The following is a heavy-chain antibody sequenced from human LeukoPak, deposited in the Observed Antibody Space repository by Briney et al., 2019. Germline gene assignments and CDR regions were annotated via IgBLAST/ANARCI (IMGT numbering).Heavy chain of an antibody. CDR3: ARDRSGWYDGFDP. D-gene: IGHD6-19*01. V-gene: IGHV4-4*02. CDR1: GGSLNSSNW. J-gene: IGHJ5*02. CDR2: IYHSGST. Sequence: SETLSLTCAVFGGSLNSSNWWSWVRQPPGKGLEWIGEIYHSGSTNYNPSLKSRVTISVDKSKNQFSLKLSSVTAADTAVYYCARDRSGWYDGFDPWGQGTLVTVSS.